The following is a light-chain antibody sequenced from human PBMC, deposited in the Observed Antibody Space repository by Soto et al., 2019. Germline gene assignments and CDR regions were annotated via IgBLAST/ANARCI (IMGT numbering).Light chain of an antibody. J-gene: IGLJ2*01. CDR3: SSYISSSTLVL. Sequence: QSALTQPASVSGSPGQSITISCTGTSSDVGGYNYVSWYQQHPGKAPKLMIYEVSNRPSGVSNRFSGSKSGNTASLTISGLQADDEADYYCSSYISSSTLVLFGGGTKLTVL. CDR1: SSDVGGYNY. CDR2: EVS. V-gene: IGLV2-14*01.